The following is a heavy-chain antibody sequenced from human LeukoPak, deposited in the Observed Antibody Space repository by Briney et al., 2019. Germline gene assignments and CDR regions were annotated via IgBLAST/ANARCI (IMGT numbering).Heavy chain of an antibody. CDR3: ATKVLRSGYTYGFGNY. D-gene: IGHD5-18*01. J-gene: IGHJ4*02. V-gene: IGHV1-18*01. Sequence: ASVKVSCKASGYTFTSYGISWVRQAPGQGLEWMGWISAYNGNTNYAQKLQGRVTMTTDTSTNTVYMELRSLRSDDTAVYYCATKVLRSGYTYGFGNYWGQGTLVTVSS. CDR1: GYTFTSYG. CDR2: ISAYNGNT.